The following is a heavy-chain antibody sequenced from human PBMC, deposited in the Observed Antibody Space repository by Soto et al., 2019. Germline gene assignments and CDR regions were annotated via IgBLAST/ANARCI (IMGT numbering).Heavy chain of an antibody. CDR1: GGSISSYY. CDR2: IYYSGST. J-gene: IGHJ4*02. D-gene: IGHD4-17*01. Sequence: SETLSLTCPVSGGSISSYYWSWIRQPPGKGLEWIGYIYYSGSTNYNPSLKSRVTISVDTSKNQFSLKLSSVTAADTAVYYCARDNGDFDYWGRGTLVTVS. CDR3: ARDNGDFDY. V-gene: IGHV4-59*01.